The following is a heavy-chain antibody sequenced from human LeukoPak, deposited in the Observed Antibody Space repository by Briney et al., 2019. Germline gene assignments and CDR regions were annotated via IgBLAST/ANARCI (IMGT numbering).Heavy chain of an antibody. Sequence: SGPGLVKPSQTLSLTCAISGDSVSSNSAAWNWIRQSPSRGLEWLGRTYYRAKWYNDYAVSVKSRITINPDTSMNQFSLQLNSVPPEDTAVYYCARVKATGITLIWDYFGMDVWGQGTTVTVSS. CDR3: ARVKATGITLIWDYFGMDV. D-gene: IGHD1-7*01. CDR2: TYYRAKWYN. V-gene: IGHV6-1*01. J-gene: IGHJ6*02. CDR1: GDSVSSNSAA.